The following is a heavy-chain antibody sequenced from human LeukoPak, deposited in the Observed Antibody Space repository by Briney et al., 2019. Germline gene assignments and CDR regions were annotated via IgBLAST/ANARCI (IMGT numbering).Heavy chain of an antibody. V-gene: IGHV4-59*11. CDR1: GASITGHY. D-gene: IGHD1-14*01. J-gene: IGHJ3*02. Sequence: SETLSLTCTVSGASITGHYLTWIRQPPGNGLEWIGYISHIGSTKYNPSLKSRVTISDDTSKNQFSLKLTSVTAADTALYYCARDRISINALDMWGQGTMVTVSS. CDR3: ARDRISINALDM. CDR2: ISHIGST.